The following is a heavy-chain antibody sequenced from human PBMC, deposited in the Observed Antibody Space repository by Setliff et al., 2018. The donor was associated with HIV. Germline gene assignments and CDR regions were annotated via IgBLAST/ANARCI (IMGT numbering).Heavy chain of an antibody. D-gene: IGHD6-19*01. J-gene: IGHJ4*02. CDR3: ARSPRYSSGWYDSYFDQ. CDR2: SIPMYGTS. Sequence: SVKVSCKASGVTFSTYAISWVRQAPGQGLEWMGGSIPMYGTSNYAQKFQGRVTITTDESTSTAYMELSRLRSDDTAVYYCARSPRYSSGWYDSYFDQWGQGTLVTVSS. CDR1: GVTFSTYA. V-gene: IGHV1-69*05.